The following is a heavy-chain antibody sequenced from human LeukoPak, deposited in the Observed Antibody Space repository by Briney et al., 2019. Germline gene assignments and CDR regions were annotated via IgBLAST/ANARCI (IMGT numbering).Heavy chain of an antibody. J-gene: IGHJ4*02. V-gene: IGHV3-66*01. Sequence: GGSLRLSCAVSGFTVSTNYVNWGRQAPGKGLEWVSLIYSGGSTYYADSVKGRFTISRDKSKNTLYLQMSSLRPEDTAVYYCVKAAGSWYGYFDYWGQGSLVTVSS. D-gene: IGHD6-13*01. CDR1: GFTVSTNY. CDR3: VKAAGSWYGYFDY. CDR2: IYSGGST.